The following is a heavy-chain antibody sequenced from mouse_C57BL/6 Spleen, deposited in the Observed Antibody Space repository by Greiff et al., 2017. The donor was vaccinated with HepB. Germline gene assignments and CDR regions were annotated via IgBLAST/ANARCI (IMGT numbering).Heavy chain of an antibody. Sequence: VQLQQSGAELARPGASVKLSCKASGYTFTSYGISWVKQRTGQGLEWIGEIYPRSGNTYYNEKFKGKATLTADKSSSTAYMELRSLTSEDSAVYFCARPLYDYDGAWFAYWGQGTLVTVSA. V-gene: IGHV1-81*01. CDR1: GYTFTSYG. D-gene: IGHD2-4*01. CDR3: ARPLYDYDGAWFAY. CDR2: IYPRSGNT. J-gene: IGHJ3*01.